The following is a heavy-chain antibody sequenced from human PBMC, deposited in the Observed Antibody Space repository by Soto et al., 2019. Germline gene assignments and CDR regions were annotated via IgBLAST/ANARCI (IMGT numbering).Heavy chain of an antibody. CDR3: AIAKAGKWDPLDY. J-gene: IGHJ4*01. V-gene: IGHV3-23*01. Sequence: PGGSLRLSCAASGFTFSSYAMSWVRQAPGKGLEWVSAISGSGGSTYYADSVKGRFTISRDNSKNTLYLQMNSLRPEDTAVYYCAIAKAGKWDPLDYWSHGTLVTVSS. D-gene: IGHD1-26*01. CDR1: GFTFSSYA. CDR2: ISGSGGST.